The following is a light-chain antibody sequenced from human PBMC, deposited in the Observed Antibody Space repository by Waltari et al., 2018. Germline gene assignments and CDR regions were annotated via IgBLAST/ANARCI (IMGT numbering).Light chain of an antibody. V-gene: IGLV3-19*01. CDR1: SLRSYY. Sequence: SSELTQYPAVSVALGQTVRITCQGDSLRSYYASWYQQKPGQAPVLVIYGKNNRPSGIPDRFSGSSSGNTASLTITGAQAEDEADYYCNSRDSSGNHQVVFGGGTKLTVL. J-gene: IGLJ2*01. CDR3: NSRDSSGNHQVV. CDR2: GKN.